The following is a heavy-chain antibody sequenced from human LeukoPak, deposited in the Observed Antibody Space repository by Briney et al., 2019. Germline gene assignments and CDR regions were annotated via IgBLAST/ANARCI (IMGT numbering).Heavy chain of an antibody. V-gene: IGHV1-2*02. D-gene: IGHD2-15*01. CDR3: ARPFPRYCSGGSCYGDNYGGSMDV. Sequence: VSVKVSCKASGYTFTGYYMHWVRQAPGQGLEWMGWINPNSGGTNYAQKFQGRVTMTRDTSISTAYMELSRLRSDDTAVYYCARPFPRYCSGGSCYGDNYGGSMDVWGKGTTVTISS. CDR2: INPNSGGT. CDR1: GYTFTGYY. J-gene: IGHJ6*03.